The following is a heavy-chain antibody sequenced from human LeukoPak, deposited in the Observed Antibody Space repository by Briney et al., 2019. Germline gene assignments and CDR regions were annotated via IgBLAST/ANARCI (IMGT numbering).Heavy chain of an antibody. D-gene: IGHD3-22*01. Sequence: SETLTLTCSVAGDSISSGSKYWNWIRQPAGKGLQWIGRVYSTGTTNYNSSLKSRLTISLDTSKNQFSLNLRSVTAADTAVYYCASEQFYFDSGGFPSWGRGTLVTVSS. J-gene: IGHJ4*02. CDR1: GDSISSGSKY. CDR3: ASEQFYFDSGGFPS. V-gene: IGHV4-61*02. CDR2: VYSTGTT.